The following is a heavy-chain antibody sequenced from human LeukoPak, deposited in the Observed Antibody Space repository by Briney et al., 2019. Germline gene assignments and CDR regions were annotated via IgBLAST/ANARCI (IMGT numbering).Heavy chain of an antibody. CDR2: IIPILGIA. J-gene: IGHJ3*02. D-gene: IGHD3-10*02. CDR1: GYTFTSYG. CDR3: ARPLFTDAFDM. V-gene: IGHV1-69*04. Sequence: GASVKVSCKASGYTFTSYGISWVRQTREQGLEGMGRIIPILGIANYAQKFSRRDTITTDIHTRTAYMELSSLRSEGTAVYYCARPLFTDAFDMWGEGTMVSVSS.